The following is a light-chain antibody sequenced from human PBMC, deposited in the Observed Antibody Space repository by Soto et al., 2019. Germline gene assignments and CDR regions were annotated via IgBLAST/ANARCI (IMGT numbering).Light chain of an antibody. CDR3: QQYSSWPLT. V-gene: IGKV3-15*01. Sequence: EIVMTQSPATLSVSPGERATLSCRATQSVSTKLAWYQQKPGQAPRLLIYGASTGATGIPARFSGSGSGTEFTLIISSLQSEDFAGYYCQQYSSWPLTFGGGTKVEIK. J-gene: IGKJ4*01. CDR2: GAS. CDR1: QSVSTK.